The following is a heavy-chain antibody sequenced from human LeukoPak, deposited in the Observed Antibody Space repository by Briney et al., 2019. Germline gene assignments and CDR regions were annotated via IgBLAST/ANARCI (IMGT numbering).Heavy chain of an antibody. J-gene: IGHJ3*02. V-gene: IGHV1-2*04. CDR3: AREVAYSSSWYPGDAFDI. CDR1: GYTFTGYY. CDR2: INPNSGGT. D-gene: IGHD6-13*01. Sequence: ASVKVSCKASGYTFTGYYMHWVRQAPGQGLEWMGWINPNSGGTNYAQKFQGWVTMTRDTSISTAYMELSRLRSDDTAVYYCAREVAYSSSWYPGDAFDIWGQGTMVTVSS.